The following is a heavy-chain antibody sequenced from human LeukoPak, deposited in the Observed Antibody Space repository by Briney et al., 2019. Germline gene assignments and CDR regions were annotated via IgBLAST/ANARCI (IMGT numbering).Heavy chain of an antibody. J-gene: IGHJ4*02. D-gene: IGHD3-10*01. Sequence: ASVKVSCKVSGYTLTELSMHWVRQAPGKGLEWMGGFDPEDGETIYAQKFQGRVTMTEDTSTDTAYMELSSLRSEDTAVYYCATEDRVVRGVIYWGQGTLVTVSS. CDR3: ATEDRVVRGVIY. CDR1: GYTLTELS. CDR2: FDPEDGET. V-gene: IGHV1-24*01.